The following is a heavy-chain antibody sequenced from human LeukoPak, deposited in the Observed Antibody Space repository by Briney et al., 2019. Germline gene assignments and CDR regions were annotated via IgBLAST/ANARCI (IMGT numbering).Heavy chain of an antibody. CDR2: MNPNSGNT. J-gene: IGHJ6*03. CDR3: ARALSWTTESYYYMDV. Sequence: ASVKVSCKASGYSFTTDVINWVPQATGQGLECMGWMNPNSGNTGYAQKFQGRVTMTKNTTITTAYMELSSLRAEDTAVYYCARALSWTTESYYYMDVWGKGTTVTVSS. CDR1: GYSFTTDV. V-gene: IGHV1-8*01. D-gene: IGHD3/OR15-3a*01.